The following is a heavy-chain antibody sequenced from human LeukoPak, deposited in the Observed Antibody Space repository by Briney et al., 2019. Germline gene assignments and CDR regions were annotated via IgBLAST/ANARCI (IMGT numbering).Heavy chain of an antibody. CDR1: GFTFSSYW. CDR2: IKQDGSEK. Sequence: GGSLRLSCAASGFTFSSYWMSWVRQAPGKGLEWVANIKQDGSEKYYVDSVKGRFTISRDNAKNSLYLQMNSLRAEDTAVYYCVRFLDLTYYYYMDVWGKGTTVTVSS. J-gene: IGHJ6*03. CDR3: VRFLDLTYYYYMDV. V-gene: IGHV3-7*01. D-gene: IGHD3-3*01.